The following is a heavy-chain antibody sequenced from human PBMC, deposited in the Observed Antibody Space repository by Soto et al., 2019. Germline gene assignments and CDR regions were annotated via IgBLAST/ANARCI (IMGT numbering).Heavy chain of an antibody. V-gene: IGHV3-23*01. Sequence: GGSLRLSCAASGFTFSSYAMSWARQAPGKGLEWVSAISGSGGSTYYADSVKGRFTISRDNSKNTLYLQMNSLRAEDTAVYYCAKVADYDFWSGYWDYWGQGTLVTVSS. CDR1: GFTFSSYA. CDR2: ISGSGGST. CDR3: AKVADYDFWSGYWDY. D-gene: IGHD3-3*01. J-gene: IGHJ4*02.